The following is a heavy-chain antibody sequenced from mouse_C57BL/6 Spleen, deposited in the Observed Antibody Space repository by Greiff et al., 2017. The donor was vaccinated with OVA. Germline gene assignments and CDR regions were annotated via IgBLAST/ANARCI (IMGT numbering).Heavy chain of an antibody. Sequence: EVKLEESGEGLVKPGGSLKLSCEASGFTFSSYAMSWVRQTPEKRLEWVAYISSGGDYIYYADTVKGRFTISRDNARNTLYLQMSSLKSEDTAMYYCTREDYGSRTGDYWGQGTSVTVSS. CDR3: TREDYGSRTGDY. CDR1: GFTFSSYA. CDR2: ISSGGDYI. J-gene: IGHJ4*01. V-gene: IGHV5-9-1*02. D-gene: IGHD1-1*01.